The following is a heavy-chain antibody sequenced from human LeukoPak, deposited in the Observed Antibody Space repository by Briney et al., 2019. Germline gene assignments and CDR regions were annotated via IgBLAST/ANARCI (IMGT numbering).Heavy chain of an antibody. CDR1: GYSISSGYY. V-gene: IGHV4-38-2*02. D-gene: IGHD3-3*01. J-gene: IGHJ5*02. CDR2: IYHSGST. CDR3: ARDQKGRYNWFDP. Sequence: PSETLSLTCTVSGYSISSGYYWGWIRQPPGKGLEWIGSIYHSGSTYYNPSLKSRVTISVDTSKNQFSLKLSSVTAADTAVYYCARDQKGRYNWFDPWGQGTLVTVSS.